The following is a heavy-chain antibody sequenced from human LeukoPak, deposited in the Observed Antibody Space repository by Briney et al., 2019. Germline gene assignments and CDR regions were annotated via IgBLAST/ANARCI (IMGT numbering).Heavy chain of an antibody. Sequence: GGSLRLSCAASGFTFSSYGMHWVRQAPGKGLEWVAFIRYDGSNKYYADSVKGRFTISRDNAKNSLYLQMNSLRAEDTAVYYCARELPAAMLGFDYWGQGTLVTVSS. CDR2: IRYDGSNK. CDR1: GFTFSSYG. CDR3: ARELPAAMLGFDY. J-gene: IGHJ4*02. V-gene: IGHV3-30*02. D-gene: IGHD2-2*01.